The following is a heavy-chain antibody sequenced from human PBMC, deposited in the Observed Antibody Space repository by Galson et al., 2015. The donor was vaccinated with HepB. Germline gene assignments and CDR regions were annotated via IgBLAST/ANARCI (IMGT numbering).Heavy chain of an antibody. CDR2: ISWNSGSI. CDR3: AKALSVVAAYYFDY. J-gene: IGHJ4*02. V-gene: IGHV3-9*01. Sequence: SLRLSCAASGFTFDDYAMHWVRQAPGKGLEWVSGISWNSGSIGYADSVKGRFTISRDNAKNSLYLQMNSLRAEDAALYYCAKALSVVAAYYFDYWGQGTLVTVSS. CDR1: GFTFDDYA. D-gene: IGHD2-15*01.